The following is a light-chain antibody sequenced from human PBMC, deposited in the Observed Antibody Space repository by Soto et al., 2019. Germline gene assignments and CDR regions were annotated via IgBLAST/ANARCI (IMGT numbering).Light chain of an antibody. CDR2: KAS. V-gene: IGKV1-5*03. J-gene: IGKJ1*01. Sequence: DIPMTQSPSTLSGSVGDRVTITCRASQTISSWLAWYQQKPGKAPKLLIYKASTLKSGVPSRFSGSGSRTEFTLTISSLQPDDFATYYCQHYNSYSEAFGQGTKVELK. CDR3: QHYNSYSEA. CDR1: QTISSW.